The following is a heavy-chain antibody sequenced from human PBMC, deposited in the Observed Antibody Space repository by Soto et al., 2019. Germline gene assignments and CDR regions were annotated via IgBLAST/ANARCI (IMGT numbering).Heavy chain of an antibody. D-gene: IGHD3-9*01. CDR3: ARDLYLRTGPWGMDV. Sequence: SETLSLTCTVSGGSVSSATYYWNWIRRPPGKGLEWIGSVYYSGTPNYNPSLKSRVTISMDTSYNRLSLKLRSVTAADTAVYYCARDLYLRTGPWGMDVWSQGTTVTVSS. CDR1: GGSVSSATYY. J-gene: IGHJ6*02. CDR2: VYYSGTP. V-gene: IGHV4-61*01.